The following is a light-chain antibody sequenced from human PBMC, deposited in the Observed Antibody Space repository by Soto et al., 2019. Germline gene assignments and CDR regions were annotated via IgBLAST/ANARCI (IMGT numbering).Light chain of an antibody. J-gene: IGKJ4*01. V-gene: IGKV1-13*02. CDR3: QQFNV. Sequence: IQMTQSPSSLSAPVGDSVTITCRASQGIGSALAWYQQKPGKAPKLLIYDASSLESGVPSRFSGSGSGTDFTLTISSLQPEDFATYYCQQFNVFGGGTKVDIK. CDR2: DAS. CDR1: QGIGSA.